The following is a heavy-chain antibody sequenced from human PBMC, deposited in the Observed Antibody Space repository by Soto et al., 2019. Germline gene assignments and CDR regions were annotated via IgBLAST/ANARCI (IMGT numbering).Heavy chain of an antibody. D-gene: IGHD3-3*01. V-gene: IGHV3-30*18. CDR3: AKTITTVGVSSTGRGALLDN. CDR1: GFSFSAFG. J-gene: IGHJ4*02. Sequence: QVQLVESGGGVVQRGRSLRLSCAASGFSFSAFGMHWVRQAPGKGLEWIAVISNDGKSEHYADSVKGRFTISRDNSKNTFYLQMNSLSVEDTAVYYCAKTITTVGVSSTGRGALLDNWGQGILVSVSS. CDR2: ISNDGKSE.